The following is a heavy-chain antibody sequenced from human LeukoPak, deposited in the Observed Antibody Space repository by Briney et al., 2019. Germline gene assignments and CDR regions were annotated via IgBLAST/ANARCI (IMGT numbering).Heavy chain of an antibody. J-gene: IGHJ3*01. V-gene: IGHV1-69*06. CDR3: ARIVGSTGGES. D-gene: IGHD1-26*01. CDR2: IIAIFGTT. CDR1: GYTFTGYY. Sequence: SVKVSCKASGYTFTGYYMHWVRQAPGQGLEWMGGIIAIFGTTNYAQKFQGRVTITADKSTRTVYMEMRSLRSEDTAVYYCARIVGSTGGESWGQGTMATVSS.